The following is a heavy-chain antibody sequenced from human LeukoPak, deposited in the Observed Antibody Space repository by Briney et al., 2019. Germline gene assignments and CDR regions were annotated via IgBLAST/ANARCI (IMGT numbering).Heavy chain of an antibody. CDR1: GFTFSSYS. V-gene: IGHV3-21*04. Sequence: PGGSLRLSCAASGFTFSSYSMNWVRQAPGKGLEWVSSISSSSSYIYYADSVKGRFTISRDNAKNSLYLQMNSLRAEDTAVYYCAKDLGRKVRGVYYYYGMDVWGQGTTVTVSS. D-gene: IGHD3-10*01. J-gene: IGHJ6*02. CDR3: AKDLGRKVRGVYYYYGMDV. CDR2: ISSSSSYI.